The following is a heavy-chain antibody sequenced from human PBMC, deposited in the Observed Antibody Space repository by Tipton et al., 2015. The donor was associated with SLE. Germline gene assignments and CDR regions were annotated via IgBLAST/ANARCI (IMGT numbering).Heavy chain of an antibody. V-gene: IGHV4-38-2*02. J-gene: IGHJ2*01. CDR3: ARHGYSYGWYFDL. D-gene: IGHD5-18*01. CDR2: IYHSGST. CDR1: GGSISSGYY. Sequence: TLSLTCTVSGGSISSGYYWGWIRQPPGKGLEWIGSIYHSGSTYYNPSLKSRVTISVDTSKNQFSLKLSSVTAEDTAVHYCARHGYSYGWYFDLWGRGTLVTVSS.